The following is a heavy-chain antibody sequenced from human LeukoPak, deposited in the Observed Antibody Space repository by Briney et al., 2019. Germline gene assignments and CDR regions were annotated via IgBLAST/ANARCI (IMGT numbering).Heavy chain of an antibody. CDR1: GGTFSSHA. V-gene: IGHV1-69*01. Sequence: SLKLSCTASGGTFSSHAISWVRQAPGHGLKWLRGIIPIFGTSNYAQKLQGSATFTADESTSTAYMVMSSLRAEDTAVYCGASAVAGTRWFDYWGQGSLVPVS. J-gene: IGHJ4*02. CDR2: IIPIFGTS. D-gene: IGHD6-19*01. CDR3: ASAVAGTRWFDY.